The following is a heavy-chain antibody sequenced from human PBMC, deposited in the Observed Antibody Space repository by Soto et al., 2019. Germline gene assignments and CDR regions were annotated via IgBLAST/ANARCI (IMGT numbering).Heavy chain of an antibody. V-gene: IGHV3-48*02. CDR3: ARDRGYSYGFPMDV. CDR1: GFTFSSYS. J-gene: IGHJ6*02. Sequence: VGSLRLSCAASGFTFSSYSMNWVRQAPGKGLEWVSYISSSSSTIYYADSVKGRFTISRDNAKNSLYLQMNSLRDEDTAVYYCARDRGYSYGFPMDVWGQGTTVTVSS. D-gene: IGHD5-18*01. CDR2: ISSSSSTI.